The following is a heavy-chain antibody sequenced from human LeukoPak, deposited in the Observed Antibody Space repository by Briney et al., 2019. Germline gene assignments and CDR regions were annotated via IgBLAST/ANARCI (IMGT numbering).Heavy chain of an antibody. CDR2: ISYDGSNK. CDR1: GFTFSSYG. Sequence: GGSLRLSCAASGFTFSSYGMHWFRQAPGKGLEWVAVISYDGSNKYYADSVKGRFTISRDNSKNTLYLQMNSLRAEDTAVYYCAKIPSLDYHDYWGQGTLVTVSS. J-gene: IGHJ4*02. CDR3: AKIPSLDYHDY. D-gene: IGHD2-21*01. V-gene: IGHV3-30*18.